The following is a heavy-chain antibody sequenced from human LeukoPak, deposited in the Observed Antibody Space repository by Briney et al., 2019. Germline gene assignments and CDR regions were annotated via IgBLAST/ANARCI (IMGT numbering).Heavy chain of an antibody. CDR2: INPDGSQT. Sequence: GGSLRPSCAASGFTFNTYWMHWVRQAPGKGLVCVSHINPDGSQTNYADSVTGRFTISRDNAKNTLYLQMNSLRAEDTAVYYCARDPVRRDSYWGQGTLVTVSS. V-gene: IGHV3-74*01. D-gene: IGHD3-10*01. CDR1: GFTFNTYW. CDR3: ARDPVRRDSY. J-gene: IGHJ4*02.